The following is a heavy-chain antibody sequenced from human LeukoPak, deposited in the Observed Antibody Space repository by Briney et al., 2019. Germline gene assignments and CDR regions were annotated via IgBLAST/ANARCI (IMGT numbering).Heavy chain of an antibody. CDR1: GGSISSYY. D-gene: IGHD1-26*01. V-gene: IGHV4-59*08. J-gene: IGHJ3*02. CDR2: IYYSGST. Sequence: TSETLSLTCTVSGGSISSYYWSWIRQPPGKGLEWIGYIYYSGSTNYNPSLKSRVTISVDTSKNQFSLKLSSVTAADTAVYYCARRGQWELDAFDIWGQGTMVTVSS. CDR3: ARRGQWELDAFDI.